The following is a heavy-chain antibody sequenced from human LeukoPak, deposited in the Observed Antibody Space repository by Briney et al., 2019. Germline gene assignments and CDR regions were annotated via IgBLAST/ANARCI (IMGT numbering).Heavy chain of an antibody. CDR2: ISYDGSNK. J-gene: IGHJ3*02. CDR1: GFTFSSYA. V-gene: IGHV3-30*04. CDR3: AKDRFYSGSPRGFDI. Sequence: GGSLRLSCAASGFTFSSYAMHWVRQATGKGLEWVAVISYDGSNKYYADSVKGRFTISRDNSKDTLYLQMNSLRAEDTALYYCAKDRFYSGSPRGFDIWGQGTMVTVSS. D-gene: IGHD1-26*01.